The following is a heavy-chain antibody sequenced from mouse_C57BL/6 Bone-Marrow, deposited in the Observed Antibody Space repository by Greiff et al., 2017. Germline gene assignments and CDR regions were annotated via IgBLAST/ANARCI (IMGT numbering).Heavy chain of an antibody. V-gene: IGHV1-80*01. Sequence: QVQLQQSVAELVRPGASVKLSCTASGFNIKNTYMHWVKQRPGKGLEWIGQIYPGDGDTNYNGKFKGKATLTADKSSSTAYMQLSSLTSEDSAVYCCAREGGLRPPWFAYWGQGTLVTVSA. J-gene: IGHJ3*01. CDR2: IYPGDGDT. CDR1: GFNIKNTY. D-gene: IGHD3-2*02. CDR3: AREGGLRPPWFAY.